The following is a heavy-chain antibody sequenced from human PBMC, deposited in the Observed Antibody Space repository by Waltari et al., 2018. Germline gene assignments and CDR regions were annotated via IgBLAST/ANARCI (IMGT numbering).Heavy chain of an antibody. V-gene: IGHV7-4-1*02. CDR1: GYSFTNYA. CDR2: ITTNTESP. D-gene: IGHD2-2*01. CDR3: AREVVPAAKIVVNWFDP. Sequence: QVQLVQSGSEWKKPGASVKVSCKAYGYSFTNYAINWGRQAPGKGLELMGWITTNTESPTYTQGLTRRFVFSLDTSVSTAYLQINDLKAEDTAIYYCAREVVPAAKIVVNWFDPWGQGTQVTVSS. J-gene: IGHJ5*02.